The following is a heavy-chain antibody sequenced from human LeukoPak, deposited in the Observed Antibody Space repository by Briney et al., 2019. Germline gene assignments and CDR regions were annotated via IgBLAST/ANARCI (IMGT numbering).Heavy chain of an antibody. CDR1: GYTFTSYY. Sequence: GASVKVSCKASGYTFTSYYMHWVRQAPGQGLEWMGIINPSGGSTSYAQKFQGRVTTTRDTSTSTVYMELSSLRSEDTAVYYCARGAAITSHYYYYGMDVWGQGTTVTVSS. J-gene: IGHJ6*02. CDR2: INPSGGST. V-gene: IGHV1-46*01. CDR3: ARGAAITSHYYYYGMDV. D-gene: IGHD2-2*01.